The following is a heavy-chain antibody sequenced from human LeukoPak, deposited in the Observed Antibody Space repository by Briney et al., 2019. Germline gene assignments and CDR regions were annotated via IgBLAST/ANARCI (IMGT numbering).Heavy chain of an antibody. CDR3: ARWGIQLWYGMDV. J-gene: IGHJ6*02. V-gene: IGHV1-18*01. CDR1: RYTFTSYV. CDR2: ISAYNSNT. D-gene: IGHD5-18*01. Sequence: GSSVKMSCKASRYTFTSYVIRWVRQAPGHGLEWMGWISAYNSNTNYAQKLQGRVNMTTDTSTSKAYMELRSLRSDDTAVYYCARWGIQLWYGMDVWGQGTTVTVSS.